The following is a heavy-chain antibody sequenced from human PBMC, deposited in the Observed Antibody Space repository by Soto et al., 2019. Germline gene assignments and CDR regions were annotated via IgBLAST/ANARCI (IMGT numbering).Heavy chain of an antibody. Sequence: GGSLRLSCAASGFTVSSNYMSWVRQAPGKGLEWVSVIYSGGSTYYADSVKGRFTISRDNSKNTLYLQMNSLRAEDTAVYYCARGPNYYDSSGYSRGVYYFDYWGQGTLVTVSS. V-gene: IGHV3-53*01. J-gene: IGHJ4*02. CDR1: GFTVSSNY. D-gene: IGHD3-22*01. CDR3: ARGPNYYDSSGYSRGVYYFDY. CDR2: IYSGGST.